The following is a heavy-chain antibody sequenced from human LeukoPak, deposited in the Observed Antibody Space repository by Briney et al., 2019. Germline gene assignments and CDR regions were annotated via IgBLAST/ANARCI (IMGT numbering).Heavy chain of an antibody. Sequence: PGRSLRLSCAASGFTFSTYGMHWVRQAPGKGLEWVALISYDGSDKYYADSVKGRFTISRDNSKNTLYLQMNSLRAEDTAVYYCARVLRDYDSRAYDAFDIWGQGTMVTVSS. CDR3: ARVLRDYDSRAYDAFDI. CDR2: ISYDGSDK. D-gene: IGHD3-22*01. CDR1: GFTFSTYG. V-gene: IGHV3-30*03. J-gene: IGHJ3*02.